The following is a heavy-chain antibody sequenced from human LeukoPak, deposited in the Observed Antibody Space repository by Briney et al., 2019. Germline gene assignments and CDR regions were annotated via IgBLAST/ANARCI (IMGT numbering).Heavy chain of an antibody. J-gene: IGHJ4*02. CDR3: ARLSTAVAGGNY. V-gene: IGHV3-7*01. CDR2: IKQDGSEK. D-gene: IGHD6-19*01. Sequence: GGSLRLSCAASGLAFTNSWMSWVRQTPGEGLEWVANIKQDGSEKYYVDSVKGRFTISRDNAKNSLYLQMNSLTAEDTALYYCARLSTAVAGGNYWGQGALVTVSS. CDR1: GLAFTNSW.